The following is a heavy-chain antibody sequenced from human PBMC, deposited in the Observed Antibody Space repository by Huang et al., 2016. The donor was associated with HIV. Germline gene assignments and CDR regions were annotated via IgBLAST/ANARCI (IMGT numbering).Heavy chain of an antibody. CDR1: GFIFNDFA. D-gene: IGHD4-17*01. CDR3: SPSGDDYFYFYMDV. J-gene: IGHJ6*03. CDR2: VRSKAFGGGS. Sequence: QLVESGGDSVQSGRSLRLSCRGSGFIFNDFAIKWFRQSPGKGLEWIGFVRSKAFGGGSKRAPSVKDRFTVSRDEAKNVAFLQMDNLQVDDTAIYYCSPSGDDYFYFYMDVWGNGTTVIVS. V-gene: IGHV3-49*03.